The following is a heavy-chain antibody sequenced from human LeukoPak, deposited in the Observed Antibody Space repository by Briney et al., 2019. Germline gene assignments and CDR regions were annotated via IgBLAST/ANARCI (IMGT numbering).Heavy chain of an antibody. CDR2: INSDGSST. Sequence: PGRSLRLSCAASGFTFSSYWMHWVRQAPGKGLVWVSRINSDGSSTSYADSVKGRFTISRDNAKNTLYLQMNSLRAEDTAVYYCAKHVDTAIDTHFDYWGQGTLVTVSS. D-gene: IGHD5-18*01. V-gene: IGHV3-74*01. J-gene: IGHJ4*02. CDR3: AKHVDTAIDTHFDY. CDR1: GFTFSSYW.